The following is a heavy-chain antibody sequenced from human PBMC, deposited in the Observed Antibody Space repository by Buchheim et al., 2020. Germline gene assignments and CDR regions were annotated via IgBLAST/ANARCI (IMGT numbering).Heavy chain of an antibody. CDR3: AKVFTHYYYYGMDV. J-gene: IGHJ6*02. CDR1: GFTFSSYX. CDR2: ISGSGGST. V-gene: IGHV3-23*01. Sequence: EVQLLESGGGLVQPGGSLRLSCAASGFTFSSYXMSWVRQAPGKGLEWVSAISGSGGSTYYADSAKGRFTXSRDNSKNTLSLHMNSLRAEDTAVYYCAKVFTHYYYYGMDVWGQGTT.